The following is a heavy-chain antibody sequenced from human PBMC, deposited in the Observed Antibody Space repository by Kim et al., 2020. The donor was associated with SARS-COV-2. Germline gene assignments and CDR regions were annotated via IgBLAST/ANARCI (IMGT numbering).Heavy chain of an antibody. D-gene: IGHD6-25*01. CDR3: ARDGGSGAFSP. V-gene: IGHV4-59*13. CDR2: IYYSGST. Sequence: SETLSLTCAVSGGSISSYYWSWIRQPPGKGLEWIGHIYYSGSTNYNPYLKSRVTISLDTSNIQFSLNLSSVTAADTAIYYCARDGGSGAFSPWGQGTLVTVSS. J-gene: IGHJ4*02. CDR1: GGSISSYY.